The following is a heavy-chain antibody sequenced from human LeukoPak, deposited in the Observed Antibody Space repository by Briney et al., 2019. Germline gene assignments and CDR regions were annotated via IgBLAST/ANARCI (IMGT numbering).Heavy chain of an antibody. CDR1: AASVGSAGYY. CDR3: ARTQSQSGSYRYYFGY. CDR2: IYYISNT. D-gene: IGHD1-26*01. V-gene: IGHV4-61*08. J-gene: IGHJ4*02. Sequence: PSETLSLTCTVSAASVGSAGYYWSWIRQPPGGGLEWIGYIYYISNTNYNPSLKSRVTMSVDPSKNQFSLKLNSVTAADTAVYYCARTQSQSGSYRYYFGYRGQGILVTVSS.